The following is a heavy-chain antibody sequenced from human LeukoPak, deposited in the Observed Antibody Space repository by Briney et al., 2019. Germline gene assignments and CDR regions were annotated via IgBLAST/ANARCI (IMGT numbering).Heavy chain of an antibody. Sequence: SVKVSCKVSGYTLTELSMHWVRQAPGQGLEWMGGIIPIFGTANCAQKFQGRVTITADKSTSTAYMELSSLRSEDTAVYYCARWAGYYYDSSGYSDAFDIWGQGTMVTVSS. CDR2: IIPIFGTA. J-gene: IGHJ3*02. CDR3: ARWAGYYYDSSGYSDAFDI. V-gene: IGHV1-69*06. D-gene: IGHD3-22*01. CDR1: GYTLTELS.